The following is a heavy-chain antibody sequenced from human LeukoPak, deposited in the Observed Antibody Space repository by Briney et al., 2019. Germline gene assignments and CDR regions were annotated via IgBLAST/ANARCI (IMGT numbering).Heavy chain of an antibody. CDR3: ASSEAVAGTGNLDY. Sequence: PGGSLRLSCAASGFIVSNNYMSWVRQAPGKGLEWVSVTYSGGSTYYADSVKGRFTISRDDSKNTMYLQMISLRADDTAVYYCASSEAVAGTGNLDYWGQGTLVTVAS. V-gene: IGHV3-53*01. CDR1: GFIVSNNY. CDR2: TYSGGST. D-gene: IGHD6-19*01. J-gene: IGHJ4*02.